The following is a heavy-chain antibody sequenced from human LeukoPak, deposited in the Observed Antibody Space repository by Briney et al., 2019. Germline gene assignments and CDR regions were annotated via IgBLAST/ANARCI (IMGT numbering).Heavy chain of an antibody. CDR2: INHSGST. J-gene: IGHJ6*03. Sequence: SETLSLTCAVYGVSFSGYYWSWIRQPPGKGLEWIVEINHSGSTNYNPSLKSRVTISVDTSKNQFSLKLSSVTAADTAVYYCARARRGYCSSTSCYDSKDYYYMEVWGKGTTVTVSS. D-gene: IGHD2-2*01. CDR3: ARARRGYCSSTSCYDSKDYYYMEV. CDR1: GVSFSGYY. V-gene: IGHV4-34*01.